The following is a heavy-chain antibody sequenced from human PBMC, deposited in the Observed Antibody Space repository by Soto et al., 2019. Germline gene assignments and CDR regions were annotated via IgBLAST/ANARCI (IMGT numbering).Heavy chain of an antibody. D-gene: IGHD3-9*01. CDR3: ARGRPSYYDILTGYYRGHYFDY. J-gene: IGHJ4*02. V-gene: IGHV1-8*01. CDR1: GYTFTSYD. CDR2: MNPNSGNT. Sequence: AAVKVSCKASGYTFTSYDINWVRQATGQGLEWMGWMNPNSGNTGYAQKFQGRVTMTRNTSISTAYMELSSLRSEDTAVYYCARGRPSYYDILTGYYRGHYFDYWGQGTLVTVLL.